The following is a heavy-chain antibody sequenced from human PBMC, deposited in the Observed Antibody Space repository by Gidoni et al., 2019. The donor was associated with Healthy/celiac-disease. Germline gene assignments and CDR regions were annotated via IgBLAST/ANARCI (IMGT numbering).Heavy chain of an antibody. J-gene: IGHJ4*02. Sequence: QITLKESGPTLVKPTQTLTLTCPFSGFSLSTRGVGVGWIRQPPGKALEWLALIYWDDDKRYSPSLKSRLTITKDTSKNQVVLTMTNMDPVDTATYYCAHSVPLYSSSWYYFDYWGQGTLVTVSS. CDR2: IYWDDDK. CDR3: AHSVPLYSSSWYYFDY. D-gene: IGHD6-13*01. V-gene: IGHV2-5*02. CDR1: GFSLSTRGVG.